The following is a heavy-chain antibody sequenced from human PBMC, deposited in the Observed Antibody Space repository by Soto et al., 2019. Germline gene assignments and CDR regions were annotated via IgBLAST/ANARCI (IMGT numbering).Heavy chain of an antibody. CDR2: IYYSGST. V-gene: IGHV4-31*03. Sequence: SETLSLTCTVSGGSISSGDYYWSWIRQVPKKGLEWIGYIYYSGSTYYNPSLRSRVAMSVDTSKNQFSLKLSSVTTADTAIYYCAREGRLAAAGRFDYGGQGTLVTVSS. J-gene: IGHJ4*02. D-gene: IGHD6-13*01. CDR3: AREGRLAAAGRFDY. CDR1: GGSISSGDYY.